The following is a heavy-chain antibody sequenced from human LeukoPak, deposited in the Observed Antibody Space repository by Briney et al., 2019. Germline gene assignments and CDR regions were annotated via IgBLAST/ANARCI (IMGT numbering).Heavy chain of an antibody. J-gene: IGHJ4*02. D-gene: IGHD2-2*02. CDR2: IYYSGSA. Sequence: SETLSLTCTVSGGPISGSSDYWGWLRQPPGKGLEWIGNIYYSGSAYYNPSLKSRVTISVDTSNNQFSLNLTSVTAADTAVYFCAKESDVLVVPAAIRLFDSWGQGTLITVSS. CDR3: AKESDVLVVPAAIRLFDS. V-gene: IGHV4-39*02. CDR1: GGPISGSSDY.